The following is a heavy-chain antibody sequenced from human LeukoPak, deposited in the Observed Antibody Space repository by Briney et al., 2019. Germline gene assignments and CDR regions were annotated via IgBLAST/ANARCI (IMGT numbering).Heavy chain of an antibody. J-gene: IGHJ4*02. CDR1: GGSISSGGYY. Sequence: PSETLSLTCTVSGGSISSGGYYWSWIRQHPGKGLEWIGYIYYSGSTYYNPSLKSRVTISVDTSKNQFSLKLSSVTAADTAVYYCARARDGYNLEVYYFDYWGQGTLVTVSS. V-gene: IGHV4-31*03. CDR2: IYYSGST. CDR3: ARARDGYNLEVYYFDY. D-gene: IGHD5-24*01.